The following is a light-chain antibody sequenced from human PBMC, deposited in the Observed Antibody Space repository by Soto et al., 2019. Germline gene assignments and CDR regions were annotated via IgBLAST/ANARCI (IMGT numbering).Light chain of an antibody. CDR2: GAS. V-gene: IGKV3-15*01. CDR3: QQYTNWLT. CDR1: QSVSSS. Sequence: EIVMTQSPATLSVSPGERVTLSCRASQSVSSSLAWYQQKPGQSPRLLIYGASTRATGIPARFSGSGSGTDCTLTIRSLQSEGFAVYYCQQYTNWLTFGGGTKVEIK. J-gene: IGKJ4*01.